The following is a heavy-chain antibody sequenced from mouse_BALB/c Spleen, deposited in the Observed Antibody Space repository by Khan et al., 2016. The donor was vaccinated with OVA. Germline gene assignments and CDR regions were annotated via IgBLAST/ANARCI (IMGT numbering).Heavy chain of an antibody. D-gene: IGHD1-2*01. CDR3: ARGGGTAPFAY. V-gene: IGHV5-15*02. Sequence: EVELVESGGGLVQPGGSRKLSCAASRFTFSDYGMAWVRQAPGKGPEWVAFISDLAYSIYYADTVTGRFTISRENVKNTLYLEMSSLRSEDTAMYYCARGGGTAPFAYWGQGTLVTVSA. CDR2: ISDLAYSI. CDR1: RFTFSDYG. J-gene: IGHJ3*01.